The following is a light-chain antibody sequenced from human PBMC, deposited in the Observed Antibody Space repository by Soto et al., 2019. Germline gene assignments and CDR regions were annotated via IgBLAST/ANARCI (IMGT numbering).Light chain of an antibody. CDR1: QSVGRN. J-gene: IGKJ3*01. CDR2: AAS. Sequence: EIVVTQSPGILSVSPGDRATLSCRASQSVGRNLAWYQQKPGQAPTLLIYAASTRATGLPARFSGSGSGTDFTLTISSLQSADFAVYYCQEYSTWPLFTFGPGTRVD. CDR3: QEYSTWPLFT. V-gene: IGKV3-15*01.